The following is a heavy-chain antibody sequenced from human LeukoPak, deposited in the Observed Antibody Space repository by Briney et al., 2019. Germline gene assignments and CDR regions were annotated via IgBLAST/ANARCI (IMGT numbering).Heavy chain of an antibody. Sequence: GRSLRLSCAASGFTFSSYGMHWVRQAPGKGLEWVAVISYDGSNKYYADSVKGRFTISRDNSKNTLYLQMNSLRAEDTAVYYCAKGGSGYYYGWFDPWGQGTLVTVSS. CDR2: ISYDGSNK. CDR1: GFTFSSYG. CDR3: AKGGSGYYYGWFDP. D-gene: IGHD3-22*01. J-gene: IGHJ5*02. V-gene: IGHV3-30*18.